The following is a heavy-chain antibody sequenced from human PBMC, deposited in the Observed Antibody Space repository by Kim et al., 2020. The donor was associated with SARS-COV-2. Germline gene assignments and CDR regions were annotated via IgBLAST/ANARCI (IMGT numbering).Heavy chain of an antibody. J-gene: IGHJ5*02. CDR2: ISSSGSTI. D-gene: IGHD3-3*01. CDR1: GFTFSSYE. V-gene: IGHV3-48*03. CDR3: ASLSGYYTGYNWFDP. Sequence: GGSLRLSCAASGFTFSSYEMNWVRQAPGKGLEWVSYISSSGSTIYYADSVKGRFTISRDNAKNSLYLQMNSLRAEDTAVYYCASLSGYYTGYNWFDPWGQGTLVTVSS.